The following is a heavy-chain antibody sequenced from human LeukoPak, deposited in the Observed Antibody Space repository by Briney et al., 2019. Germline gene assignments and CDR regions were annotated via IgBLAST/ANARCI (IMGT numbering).Heavy chain of an antibody. J-gene: IGHJ4*02. V-gene: IGHV4-34*01. Sequence: SETLSLTCAVYGGSFSDYYWTWIRQPPGKGLEWIGEINHSGSTNYNPSLKSRVTLSADTSKNQFSLKLNSVNAADTAVYYCARVYDSSGYYLAYWGQGTLVTVSS. CDR3: ARVYDSSGYYLAY. CDR2: INHSGST. D-gene: IGHD3-22*01. CDR1: GGSFSDYY.